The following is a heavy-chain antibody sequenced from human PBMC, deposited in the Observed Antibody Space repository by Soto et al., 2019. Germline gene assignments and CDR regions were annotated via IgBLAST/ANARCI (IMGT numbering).Heavy chain of an antibody. D-gene: IGHD3-16*02. V-gene: IGHV3-48*02. J-gene: IGHJ4*02. Sequence: EVQLVESGGGLVQPGESLRLSCAASGFTLSSFNMHWVRQAPGKGLEWVSYISASSTTVYYADSVKGRFTISRDNAKNSLYLQMNSLRDEDTAVYYCARIYRRDGNKYADYWGQGTLVTVSS. CDR3: ARIYRRDGNKYADY. CDR2: ISASSTTV. CDR1: GFTLSSFN.